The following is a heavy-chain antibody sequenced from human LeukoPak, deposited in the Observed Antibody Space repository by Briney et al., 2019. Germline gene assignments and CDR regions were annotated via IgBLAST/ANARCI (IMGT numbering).Heavy chain of an antibody. CDR2: ISAYNGNT. J-gene: IGHJ5*02. Sequence: ASVKVSCKASGYTFTNYVITWVRQAPGQGLEWMGRISAYNGNTNYAQKLQGRVTMTTDTSASTAYMELRSLRSDDTAVYYCARDYAPPPYYDFWSGYSLWFDPWGQGTLVTVSS. V-gene: IGHV1-18*01. CDR3: ARDYAPPPYYDFWSGYSLWFDP. CDR1: GYTFTNYV. D-gene: IGHD3-3*01.